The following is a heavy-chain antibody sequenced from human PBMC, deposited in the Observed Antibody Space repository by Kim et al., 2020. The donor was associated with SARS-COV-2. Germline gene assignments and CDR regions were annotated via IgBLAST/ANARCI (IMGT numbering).Heavy chain of an antibody. V-gene: IGHV1-3*01. CDR1: GYTFTSYA. CDR3: ARDGEEYSSSSGAFDI. D-gene: IGHD6-6*01. CDR2: INAGNGNT. Sequence: ASVKVSCKASGYTFTSYAMHWVRQAPGQRLEWMGWINAGNGNTKYSQKFLGRVTITRDTSASTAYMELSSLRSEDTAVYYCARDGEEYSSSSGAFDIWGQGTMVTVSS. J-gene: IGHJ3*02.